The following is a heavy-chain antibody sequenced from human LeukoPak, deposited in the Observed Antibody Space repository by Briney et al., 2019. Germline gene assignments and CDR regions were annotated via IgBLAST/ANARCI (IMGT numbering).Heavy chain of an antibody. D-gene: IGHD2-15*01. CDR1: GGSISSYF. J-gene: IGHJ6*02. V-gene: IGHV4-59*01. CDR3: ARFCSGGSCPDV. Sequence: SQTLSLTCTVSGGSISSYFWTWIRQPPGKGLEWIGNIYYGGSTRYNPSLKSRVSISVDTSKNQFSLKLTSVTAADTAVYYCARFCSGGSCPDVWGQGTTVSVSS. CDR2: IYYGGST.